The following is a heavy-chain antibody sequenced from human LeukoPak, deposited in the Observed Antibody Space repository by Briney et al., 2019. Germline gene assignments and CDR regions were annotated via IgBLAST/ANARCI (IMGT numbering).Heavy chain of an antibody. D-gene: IGHD1-26*01. CDR3: ATSQKWELPHLFDY. CDR2: INPNSGGT. V-gene: IGHV1-2*02. Sequence: ASVKVSCKASGYTFTGYYMHWVRRAPGQGLEWMGWINPNSGGTNYAQKFQGRVTMTRDTSISTAYMELSRLRSDDTAVYYCATSQKWELPHLFDYWGQGTLVTVSS. J-gene: IGHJ4*02. CDR1: GYTFTGYY.